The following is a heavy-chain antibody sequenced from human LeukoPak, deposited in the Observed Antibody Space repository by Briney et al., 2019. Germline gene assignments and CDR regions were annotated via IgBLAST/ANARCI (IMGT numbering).Heavy chain of an antibody. J-gene: IGHJ4*02. CDR3: ARDLSGSSWTTHDY. V-gene: IGHV3-21*01. D-gene: IGHD6-13*01. Sequence: GGSLRLSCAASGFTFSTYSMTWVRQAPGKGLEWVSAISSSSSYIYYADSVKGRFTISRDNAKNSLYLQMNSLRAEDTAAYYCARDLSGSSWTTHDYWGQGTLVTVSS. CDR1: GFTFSTYS. CDR2: ISSSSSYI.